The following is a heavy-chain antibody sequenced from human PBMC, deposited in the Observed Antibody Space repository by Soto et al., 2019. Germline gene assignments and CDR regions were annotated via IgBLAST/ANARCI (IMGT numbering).Heavy chain of an antibody. CDR2: IYHSGST. CDR3: ARLSGSYCYGMDV. Sequence: QVQLQESGPGLVKPSGTLSLTCAVSGGSISSSDCWCWFSQPPGKGMEWIGEIYHSGSTNFNPSRKSRVTISVDKSKTQYSLKLTSVTAADTDVYSWARLSGSYCYGMDVGGQGTTVTVSS. CDR1: GGSISSSDC. V-gene: IGHV4-4*02. J-gene: IGHJ6*02.